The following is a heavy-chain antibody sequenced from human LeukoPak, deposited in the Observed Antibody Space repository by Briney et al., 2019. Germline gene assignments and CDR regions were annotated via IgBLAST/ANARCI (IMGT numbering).Heavy chain of an antibody. CDR3: AKAGSIRFDY. CDR2: ISGSSGNT. CDR1: GFTFSNYA. V-gene: IGHV3-23*01. D-gene: IGHD1-26*01. Sequence: PGGSLRLSCAASGFTFSNYAMSWVRQAPGKGLEWVSGISGSSGNTYYADSMKGRFIISRDNSKNTLYLQMNSPRAEDTAVYYCAKAGSIRFDYWGQGILVTVSS. J-gene: IGHJ4*02.